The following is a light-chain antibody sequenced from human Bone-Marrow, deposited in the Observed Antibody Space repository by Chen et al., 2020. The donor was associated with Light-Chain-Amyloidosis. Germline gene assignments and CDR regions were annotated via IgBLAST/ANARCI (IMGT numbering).Light chain of an antibody. CDR2: ATF. V-gene: IGKV1-39*01. CDR1: QSISNY. Sequence: DIQMTQSPRTLAASVGDRVTVTCRPSQSISNYLNWYQQIPGGAPKLLIYATFNLRPGVPSRFSCSGSGTQYTLTIAALQPEDFGTYYCQQNHDLPITFGGGTRVEL. CDR3: QQNHDLPIT. J-gene: IGKJ4*01.